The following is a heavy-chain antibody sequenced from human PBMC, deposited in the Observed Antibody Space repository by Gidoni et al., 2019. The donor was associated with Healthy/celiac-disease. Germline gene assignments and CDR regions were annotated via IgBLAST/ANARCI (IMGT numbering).Heavy chain of an antibody. CDR3: TGAIAARRRFDP. CDR2: IKSKTDGGTT. J-gene: IGHJ5*02. V-gene: IGHV3-15*01. Sequence: EVQLVESGGGLVKPGGSLRLSCAASGFTFSNAWMSWVRQAPGKGLEWVGRIKSKTDGGTTDYAAPVKGRFTISRDDSKNTLYLQMNSLKTEDTAVYYCTGAIAARRRFDPWGQGTLVTVSS. CDR1: GFTFSNAW. D-gene: IGHD6-6*01.